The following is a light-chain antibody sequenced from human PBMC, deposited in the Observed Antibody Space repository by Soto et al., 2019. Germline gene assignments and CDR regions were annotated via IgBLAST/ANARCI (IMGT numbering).Light chain of an antibody. CDR3: QQFDRYSWT. Sequence: DIQMTQSPSSLSASLGDRVTITCRASQSISNFLNWVQHKPGNAPKVLISAASTLQSGVPPRFSGSASGTEFILTISSLQPDDFATYYCQQFDRYSWTFGQGTTVEMK. V-gene: IGKV1-16*01. J-gene: IGKJ1*01. CDR2: AAS. CDR1: QSISNF.